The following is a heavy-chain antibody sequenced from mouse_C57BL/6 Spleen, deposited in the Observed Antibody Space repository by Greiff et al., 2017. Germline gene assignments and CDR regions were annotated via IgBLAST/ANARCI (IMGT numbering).Heavy chain of an antibody. Sequence: VQLVESGPGLVAPSQSLSITCTVSGFSLTSYGVDWVRQPPGKGLEWLGVIWGGGSTNYNSAPMSRLSISKDNSKSQVFLKMNSLQTDDTAMYYCAKRAYYDYDEYYAMDYWGQGTSVTVSS. CDR1: GFSLTSYG. CDR3: AKRAYYDYDEYYAMDY. CDR2: IWGGGST. V-gene: IGHV2-9*01. J-gene: IGHJ4*01. D-gene: IGHD2-4*01.